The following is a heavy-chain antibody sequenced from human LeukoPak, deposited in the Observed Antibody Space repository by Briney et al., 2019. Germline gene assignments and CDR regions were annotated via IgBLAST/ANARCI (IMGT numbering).Heavy chain of an antibody. CDR3: ARGYCSGGTCYLVENWFDP. CDR2: INPNSGDT. V-gene: IGHV1-2*06. Sequence: GASVKVSCKASGYTFTVYYMYWVRQAPGQGLEWMGRINPNSGDTDYAQNFQGRVTMTRDTSISTAYMELTNLRSDDTAVCYCARGYCSGGTCYLVENWFDPWGQGTLVTVSS. CDR1: GYTFTVYY. J-gene: IGHJ5*02. D-gene: IGHD2-15*01.